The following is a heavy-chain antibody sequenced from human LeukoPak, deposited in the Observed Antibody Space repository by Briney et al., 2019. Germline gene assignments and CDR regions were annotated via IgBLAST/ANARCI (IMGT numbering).Heavy chain of an antibody. CDR1: GFTFSNYA. CDR3: AKGKANDLVDWFDP. CDR2: ITGGGSHT. V-gene: IGHV3-23*01. D-gene: IGHD3/OR15-3a*01. J-gene: IGHJ5*01. Sequence: PGGSLRLSCAASGFTFSNYALSWVRQAPGKGLEWVSSITGGGSHTFYADSVEGRFTVSRDNSKNTLFLQLNSLRVEDTAIYYCAKGKANDLVDWFDPWGQGTLVTVSS.